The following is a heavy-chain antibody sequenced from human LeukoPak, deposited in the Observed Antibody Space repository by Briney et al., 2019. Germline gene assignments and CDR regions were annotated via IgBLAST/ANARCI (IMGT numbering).Heavy chain of an antibody. J-gene: IGHJ6*03. Sequence: SQTLSLTCAISQYSVSSNGAAWNWIRQSPSRGLEWLGRTYYRSKWYYDYAVSVKSRITINPDTSKNQFSLQLNSVTPDDTAVYYCARGPQLVDYYYVDVWGKGTTVTVSS. D-gene: IGHD6-13*01. V-gene: IGHV6-1*01. CDR3: ARGPQLVDYYYVDV. CDR1: QYSVSSNGAA. CDR2: TYYRSKWYY.